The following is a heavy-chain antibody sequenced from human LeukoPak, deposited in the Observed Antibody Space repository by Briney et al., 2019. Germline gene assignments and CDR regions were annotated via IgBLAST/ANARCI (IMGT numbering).Heavy chain of an antibody. CDR2: IKQDGSEK. J-gene: IGHJ4*02. CDR1: GFTFSSYW. Sequence: GGSLRLYCAASGFTFSSYWMSWVRQAPGKGLEWVANIKQDGSEKYYVDSVKGRFTISRDNAKNSLYLQMNSLRAEDTAVYYCARDPLTMVRGVPDYWGQGTLVTVSS. V-gene: IGHV3-7*03. D-gene: IGHD3-10*01. CDR3: ARDPLTMVRGVPDY.